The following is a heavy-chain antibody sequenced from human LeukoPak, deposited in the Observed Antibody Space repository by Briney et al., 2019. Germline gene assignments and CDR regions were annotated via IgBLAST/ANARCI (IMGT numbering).Heavy chain of an antibody. J-gene: IGHJ4*02. CDR2: IYYSGST. CDR3: ARRAFYSSGTPFEDY. CDR1: GGSISSYY. Sequence: SETLSLTCTVSGGSISSYYWSWIRQPPGKGLEWIGYIYYSGSTNYNPSLKSRVTISVDTSKNQFSLKLSSVTAADTAVYYCARRAFYSSGTPFEDYWGQGTLVTVSS. V-gene: IGHV4-59*08. D-gene: IGHD3-10*01.